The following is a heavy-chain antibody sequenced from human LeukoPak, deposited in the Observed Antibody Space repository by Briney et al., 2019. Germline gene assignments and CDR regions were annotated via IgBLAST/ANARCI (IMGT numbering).Heavy chain of an antibody. CDR1: GSTFSSYG. J-gene: IGHJ4*02. D-gene: IGHD4-11*01. CDR3: AKDDDDYPFDY. Sequence: GGSLRLSCAASGSTFSSYGMHWVRQAPGKGLEWVAVISYDGSNKYYADSVKGRFTISRDNSKNTLYLQMNSLRAEDTAVYYCAKDDDDYPFDYWGQGTLVTVSS. CDR2: ISYDGSNK. V-gene: IGHV3-30*18.